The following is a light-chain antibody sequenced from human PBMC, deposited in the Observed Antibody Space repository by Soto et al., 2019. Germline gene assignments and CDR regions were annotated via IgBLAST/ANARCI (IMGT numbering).Light chain of an antibody. CDR3: CSYAGRWV. J-gene: IGLJ3*02. Sequence: QSALTQPASVSGSPGQSITISCTGTSSDVGGYNYVSWYQQHPGKAPKLMIYEVSKRPSGVPDRFSGSKSGNTASLTISGLQAEDEADYYCCSYAGRWVFGGGTKVTVL. CDR2: EVS. CDR1: SSDVGGYNY. V-gene: IGLV2-8*01.